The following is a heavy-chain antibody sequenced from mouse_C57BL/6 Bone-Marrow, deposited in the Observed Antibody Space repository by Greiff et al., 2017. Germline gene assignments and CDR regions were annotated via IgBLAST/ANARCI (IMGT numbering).Heavy chain of an antibody. D-gene: IGHD2-12*01. Sequence: QVQLQESGAELVRPGTSVKVSCKASGYAFTNYLIEWVKQRPGQGLEWIGVINPGSGGTNYNEKFKGKATLTADKSSSTAYMQLSSLTSEDSAVYFCARYDGFDYWGQGTTLTVSS. J-gene: IGHJ2*01. CDR3: ARYDGFDY. CDR1: GYAFTNYL. V-gene: IGHV1-54*01. CDR2: INPGSGGT.